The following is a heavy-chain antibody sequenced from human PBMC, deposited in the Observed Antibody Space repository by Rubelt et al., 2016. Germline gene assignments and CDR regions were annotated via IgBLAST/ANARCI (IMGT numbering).Heavy chain of an antibody. Sequence: QVQLQESGPGLVKPSETLSLTCTVSGGSISSYYCSWIRQPPVKGLAWIGFIYYSGSTYYNPSLKSRGTRSVDTSKNQFSLKLSSVTAADTAVYDCARGRYSYDDWGQGTLVTVSS. CDR2: IYYSGST. D-gene: IGHD5-18*01. CDR1: GGSISSYY. V-gene: IGHV4-59*06. CDR3: ARGRYSYDD. J-gene: IGHJ4*02.